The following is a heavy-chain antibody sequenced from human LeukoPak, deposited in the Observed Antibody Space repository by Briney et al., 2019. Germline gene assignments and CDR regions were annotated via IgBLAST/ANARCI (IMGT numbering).Heavy chain of an antibody. D-gene: IGHD1-1*01. CDR3: ARESLEPRYYFDY. Sequence: SETLSLICNVSGDSIRSYYRSWIRQPPGKGLEWIGYIYSHGGTKYNPSLKSRVTISLDTSKNQFSLKLSSVTAADTAGYYCARESLEPRYYFDYWGQGTLVTVSS. V-gene: IGHV4-59*01. CDR2: IYSHGGT. CDR1: GDSIRSYY. J-gene: IGHJ4*02.